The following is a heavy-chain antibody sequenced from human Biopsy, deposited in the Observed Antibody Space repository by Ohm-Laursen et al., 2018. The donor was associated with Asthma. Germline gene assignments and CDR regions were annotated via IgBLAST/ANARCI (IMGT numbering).Heavy chain of an antibody. J-gene: IGHJ6*02. CDR2: ISVYNGNT. V-gene: IGHV1-18*01. CDR3: ARAVDYSHYYGIDV. CDR1: GYTFNSAG. D-gene: IGHD3-10*01. Sequence: AASAKVSCKTSGYTFNSAGITWVRQAPGQGLEWMGWISVYNGNTKVAQKLQDRVTMITDTSTSTAYMELRSLRSDDTAVYFCARAVDYSHYYGIDVWGQGTTVTVS.